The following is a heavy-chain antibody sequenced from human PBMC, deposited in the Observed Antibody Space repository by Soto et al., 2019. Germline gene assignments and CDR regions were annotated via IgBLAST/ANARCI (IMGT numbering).Heavy chain of an antibody. J-gene: IGHJ4*02. D-gene: IGHD3-16*02. CDR2: IKSKADGGTT. Sequence: EVQLVESGGDLVKPGGSLRLSCAASEFTFTNAWMNWVRQAPGKGLEWVGRIKSKADGGTTDYAAPVKGRFTISRDESQNPLYLQMNSLKTEDTAVYYCTSLYYGHWGQGTLVTVSS. V-gene: IGHV3-15*07. CDR3: TSLYYGH. CDR1: EFTFTNAW.